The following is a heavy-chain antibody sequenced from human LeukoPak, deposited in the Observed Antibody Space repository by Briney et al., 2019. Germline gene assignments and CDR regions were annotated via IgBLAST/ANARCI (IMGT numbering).Heavy chain of an antibody. D-gene: IGHD2-2*01. CDR1: GFTFSTYT. CDR3: ARDFGYSSISCYHRGAFDI. Sequence: GGSRRLSCAASGFTFSTYTMNWVRQAPGKGLEWVSSISSSSGYIYYADSVKGRFTISRDNAKNSLYLQMNSLRAEDTAVYYCARDFGYSSISCYHRGAFDIWGQGTMVTVSS. V-gene: IGHV3-21*01. CDR2: ISSSSGYI. J-gene: IGHJ3*02.